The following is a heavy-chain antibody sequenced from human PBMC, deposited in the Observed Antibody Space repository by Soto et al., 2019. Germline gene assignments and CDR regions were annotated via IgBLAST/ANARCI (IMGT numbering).Heavy chain of an antibody. CDR3: ARGLRVTGTLFDY. Sequence: SETLSLTCAVYGGSFSGYYWSWIRQPPGKGLEWIGEINHSGSTNYNPSLKSRVTISVDTSKNQFSLKLSSVTAADTAVYYCARGLRVTGTLFDYWGQGTLVTVSS. J-gene: IGHJ4*02. V-gene: IGHV4-34*01. CDR1: GGSFSGYY. D-gene: IGHD1-7*01. CDR2: INHSGST.